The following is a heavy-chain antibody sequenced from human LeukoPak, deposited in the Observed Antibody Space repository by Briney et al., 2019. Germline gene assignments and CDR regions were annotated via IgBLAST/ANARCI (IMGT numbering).Heavy chain of an antibody. CDR2: IIPIFGTA. J-gene: IGHJ6*03. CDR1: GGTFSSYA. V-gene: IGHV1-69*05. D-gene: IGHD6-6*01. CDR3: ARGPLFIAARPMMNYYYYMDV. Sequence: SVKVSCKASGGTFSSYAISWVRQTPGQGLEWMGGIIPIFGTANYAQKFQGRVTITTDESTSTAYMELSSLRSEDTAVYYCARGPLFIAARPMMNYYYYMDVWGKGTTVTVSS.